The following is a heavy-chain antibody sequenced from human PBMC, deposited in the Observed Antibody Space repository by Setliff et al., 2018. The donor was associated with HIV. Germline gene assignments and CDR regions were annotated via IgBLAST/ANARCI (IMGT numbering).Heavy chain of an antibody. V-gene: IGHV4-4*07. CDR2: IDTSGST. D-gene: IGHD2-2*01. CDR1: GGSISSYY. J-gene: IGHJ4*02. CDR3: ARLDCSSISGFVDY. Sequence: PSETLSLTCTVSGGSISSYYWNWIRQPAGEGLEWIGHIDTSGSTNYNPSLKSRVTMSVDTSKNKFSLRLTSVTAADTAVYYCARLDCSSISGFVDYWGQGTLVTVSS.